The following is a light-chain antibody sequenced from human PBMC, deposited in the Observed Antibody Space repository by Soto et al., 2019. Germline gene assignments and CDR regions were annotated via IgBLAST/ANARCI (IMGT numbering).Light chain of an antibody. CDR3: QQSWT. J-gene: IGKJ1*01. V-gene: IGKV3D-7*01. Sequence: EIVMTQSPATLSLSPGERATLSCRASQSVSSSYLAWYQQKPGQAPRLLIYGASSRATGIPDRFSGSGSGTEFTLTISSLQSEDFAAYYCQQSWTFGQGTKVDIK. CDR1: QSVSSSY. CDR2: GAS.